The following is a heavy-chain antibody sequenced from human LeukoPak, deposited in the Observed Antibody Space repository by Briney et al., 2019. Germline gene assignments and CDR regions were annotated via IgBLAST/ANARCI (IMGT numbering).Heavy chain of an antibody. CDR3: ARPGSSWELDY. V-gene: IGHV4-59*08. D-gene: IGHD6-13*01. Sequence: PSETLSLTCTVSGGSISSYYWSWIRQPPGKGLEWIGYIYYSGSTNYNPSLKSRVTISVDTSKNQFSLKLSSVTAADTAVYYCARPGSSWELDYWGQGTLVTVSS. CDR1: GGSISSYY. CDR2: IYYSGST. J-gene: IGHJ4*02.